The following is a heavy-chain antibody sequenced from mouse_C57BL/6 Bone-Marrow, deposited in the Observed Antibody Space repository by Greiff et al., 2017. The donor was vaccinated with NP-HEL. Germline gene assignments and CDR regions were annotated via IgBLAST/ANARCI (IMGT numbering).Heavy chain of an antibody. CDR2: ISSGSSTI. D-gene: IGHD2-5*01. CDR3: ARDRAYYSNYERFAY. J-gene: IGHJ3*01. CDR1: GFTFSDYG. Sequence: EVQLVESGGGLVKPGGSLKLSCAASGFTFSDYGMHWVRQAPEKGLEWVAYISSGSSTIYYADTVKGRFTISRDNAKNTLFLQMTSLRSEDTAMYYCARDRAYYSNYERFAYWGQGTLVTVSA. V-gene: IGHV5-17*01.